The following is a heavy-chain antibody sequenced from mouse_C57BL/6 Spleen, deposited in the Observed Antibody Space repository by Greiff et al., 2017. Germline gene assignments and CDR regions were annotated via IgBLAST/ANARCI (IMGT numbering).Heavy chain of an antibody. CDR2: IDPETGGT. V-gene: IGHV1-15*01. CDR1: GYTFTDYE. CDR3: TRSPGGGYFDY. D-gene: IGHD4-1*01. Sequence: VQLQQSGAELVRPGASVTLSCKASGYTFTDYEMHWVKQTPVHGLEWIGAIDPETGGTAYNQKFKGKAILTADKSSSTAYMVLRSLTSEDSAVYYCTRSPGGGYFDYWGQGTTLTVSS. J-gene: IGHJ2*01.